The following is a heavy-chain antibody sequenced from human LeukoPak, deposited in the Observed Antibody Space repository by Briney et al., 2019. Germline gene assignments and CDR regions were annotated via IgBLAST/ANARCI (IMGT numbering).Heavy chain of an antibody. V-gene: IGHV5-51*01. CDR1: GYSFTTYW. CDR2: IYPGDSDT. Sequence: GESLKISCKGSGYSFTTYWIGWVRQMPGKGLEWMGIIYPGDSDTRYSPSFQGQVTISADKSISTAYLQWSTLKASDTAMYYCARARYCSGGSCYAEYWGQGTLVTVSS. D-gene: IGHD2-15*01. J-gene: IGHJ4*02. CDR3: ARARYCSGGSCYAEY.